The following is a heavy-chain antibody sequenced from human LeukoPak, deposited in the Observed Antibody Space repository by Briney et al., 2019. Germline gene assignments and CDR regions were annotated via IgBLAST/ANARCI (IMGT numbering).Heavy chain of an antibody. CDR2: ISAYNGNT. CDR1: GYTFTSYG. D-gene: IGHD6-19*01. Sequence: GASVKVSCKASGYTFTSYGISWVRQAPGQGLEWMGWISAYNGNTNYAQKFQGRVTMTTDTSTTTAYMELRSLRSDDTAVYYCARDSAGLVAVAGNAFDYWGQGTLVTVSS. CDR3: ARDSAGLVAVAGNAFDY. J-gene: IGHJ4*02. V-gene: IGHV1-18*01.